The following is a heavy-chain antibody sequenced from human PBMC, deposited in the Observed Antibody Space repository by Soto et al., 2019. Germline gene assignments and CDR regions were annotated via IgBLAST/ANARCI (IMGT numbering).Heavy chain of an antibody. Sequence: WKGDGGRFVSYGIVLVRQMPGKGLEWMGIIYPGDSDTRYSPSFQGQVAISADKSISTAYLQWSSLKASDTAMYYCTRQPEYYFDYWGQGTLVTVSS. CDR2: IYPGDSDT. CDR1: GGRFVSYG. V-gene: IGHV5-51*01. J-gene: IGHJ4*02. CDR3: TRQPEYYFDY.